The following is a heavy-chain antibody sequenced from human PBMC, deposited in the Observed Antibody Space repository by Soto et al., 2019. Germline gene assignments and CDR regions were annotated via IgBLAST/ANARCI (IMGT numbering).Heavy chain of an antibody. CDR3: ARLSAHGAFPDYGDYVNAFDI. D-gene: IGHD4-17*01. V-gene: IGHV4-39*01. CDR2: IYYSGST. J-gene: IGHJ3*02. Sequence: QLQLQEWGPGLVKPSETLSLTCTVSGGSISSSSYYWGWIRQPPGKGLEWIGSIYYSGSTYYNPSLKSRVTISVDTSKNQFSLKLSSVTAADTAVYYCARLSAHGAFPDYGDYVNAFDIWGQGTMVTVSS. CDR1: GGSISSSSYY.